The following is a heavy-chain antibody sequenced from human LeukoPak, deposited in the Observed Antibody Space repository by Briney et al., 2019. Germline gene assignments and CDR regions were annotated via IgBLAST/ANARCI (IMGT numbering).Heavy chain of an antibody. J-gene: IGHJ6*04. V-gene: IGHV1-58*02. CDR2: IVVGSGNT. CDR1: RLTFTSSA. CDR3: AAAYTTSSWYYGMDV. D-gene: IGHD6-13*01. Sequence: SVKVSCKASRLTFTSSAMQWVRQARGQRLEWIGWIVVGSGNTNYAQKFQERVTITRDMSTSTAYMELSSLRSEDTAVYYCAAAYTTSSWYYGMDVWGKGTTVTVSS.